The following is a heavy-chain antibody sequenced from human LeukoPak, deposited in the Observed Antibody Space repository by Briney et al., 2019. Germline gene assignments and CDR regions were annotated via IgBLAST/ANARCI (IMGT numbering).Heavy chain of an antibody. J-gene: IGHJ3*02. Sequence: PSQTLSLTCTVSGGSISSGGYYWSWIRQHPGKGLERIGYIYYSGSTYYNPSLKSRVTISVDTSKNQFSLKLSSVTAADTAVYYCARDIRTRASDAFDIWGQGTMVTVSS. CDR1: GGSISSGGYY. CDR2: IYYSGST. D-gene: IGHD2-2*01. V-gene: IGHV4-31*03. CDR3: ARDIRTRASDAFDI.